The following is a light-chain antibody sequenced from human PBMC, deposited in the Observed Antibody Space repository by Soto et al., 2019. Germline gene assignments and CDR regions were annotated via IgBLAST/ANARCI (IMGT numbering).Light chain of an antibody. CDR3: QQYNNWPLT. V-gene: IGKV3-15*01. CDR2: DAS. CDR1: QSVSSN. J-gene: IGKJ1*01. Sequence: EIVMTQSPSTLSVSPGERVTISCRASQSVSSNLAWYQQKPGQTPRLLIYDASTVATGIPARFSGSGSGTEFTLTISSMQSEDVAVYYCQQYNNWPLTFGRGTKVEIK.